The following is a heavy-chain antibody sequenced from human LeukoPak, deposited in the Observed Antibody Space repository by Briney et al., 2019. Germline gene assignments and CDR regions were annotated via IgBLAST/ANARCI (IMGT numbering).Heavy chain of an antibody. Sequence: GGSLRLSCAASGFTFSSYSMNWVRQAPGKGLEWVSSISSSSSYIYYADAVRGLFTFSRDNPKNSLYLQMNSLRADDTAVYYCVRDSSGYYGGGLFDYWGQGTLVTVSS. CDR3: VRDSSGYYGGGLFDY. D-gene: IGHD3-22*01. CDR2: ISSSSSYI. V-gene: IGHV3-21*01. J-gene: IGHJ4*02. CDR1: GFTFSSYS.